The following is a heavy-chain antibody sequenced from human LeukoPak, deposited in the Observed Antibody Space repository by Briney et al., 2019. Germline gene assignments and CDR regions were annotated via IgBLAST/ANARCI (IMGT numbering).Heavy chain of an antibody. J-gene: IGHJ6*02. D-gene: IGHD2-15*01. CDR2: IYYSGST. Sequence: PSETLSLTCTVSGGSISSYCWSWIRQPPGKGLEWIGYIYYSGSTNYNPSLKSRVTISVDTSKNQFSLKLSSVTAADTAVYYCASRGLGYCSGGSCYREEGYYYYGMDVWGQGTTVTVSS. V-gene: IGHV4-59*08. CDR1: GGSISSYC. CDR3: ASRGLGYCSGGSCYREEGYYYYGMDV.